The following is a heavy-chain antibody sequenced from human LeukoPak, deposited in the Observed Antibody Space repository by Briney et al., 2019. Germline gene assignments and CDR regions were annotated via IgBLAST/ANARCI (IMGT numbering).Heavy chain of an antibody. V-gene: IGHV3-30*02. Sequence: GGTLTLSWAASRFTFSSYGMHWVRQAPGKGLEWVAFIRYDRSNKYYADSVKGRFTISRDNSKNTLYLQMNSLRAEDTAVYYCAKGEHYGDYGSDCWGQGSLVTVS. D-gene: IGHD4-17*01. J-gene: IGHJ4*02. CDR3: AKGEHYGDYGSDC. CDR1: RFTFSSYG. CDR2: IRYDRSNK.